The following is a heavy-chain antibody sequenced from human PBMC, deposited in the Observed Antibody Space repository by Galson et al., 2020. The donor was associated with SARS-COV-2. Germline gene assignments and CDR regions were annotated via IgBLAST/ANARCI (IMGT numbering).Heavy chain of an antibody. J-gene: IGHJ3*02. CDR1: GGSISSYY. CDR3: ARDRYSSGWYTAPYAFDI. CDR2: IYYSGST. Sequence: ETSETRSLTCTVSGGSISSYYWSWIRQPPGKGLEWIGYIYYSGSTNYNPSLKSRVTISVDTSKNQFSLKLSSVTAADTAVYYCARDRYSSGWYTAPYAFDIWGQGTMVTVSS. D-gene: IGHD6-19*01. V-gene: IGHV4-59*01.